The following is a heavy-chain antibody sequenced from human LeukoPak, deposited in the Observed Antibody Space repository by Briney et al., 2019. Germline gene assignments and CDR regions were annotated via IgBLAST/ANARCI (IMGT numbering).Heavy chain of an antibody. CDR2: IGTAGDT. J-gene: IGHJ4*02. V-gene: IGHV3-13*01. CDR1: GFTFSSYD. Sequence: TGGSLRLSCAASGFTFSSYDMHWVRQATGKGLEWVSAIGTAGDTYYPGSVKGRFTISRENAKNSLYLQMNSLRAGDTAVYYCARSVAGVAQLDYWGQGTLVTVSS. CDR3: ARSVAGVAQLDY. D-gene: IGHD6-19*01.